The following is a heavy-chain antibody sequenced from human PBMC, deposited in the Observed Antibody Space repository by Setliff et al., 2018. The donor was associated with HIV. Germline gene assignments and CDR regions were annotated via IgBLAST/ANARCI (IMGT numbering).Heavy chain of an antibody. CDR3: ARGALLAVFDFDH. CDR1: GYTFTTYS. J-gene: IGHJ4*01. D-gene: IGHD3-10*01. Sequence: ASVKVSCKASGYTFTTYSLHWVRQAPGQSLEWMGWINVGNGDTKYSQDLQGRITITRDTSANTAYMELSRLRSDDTAVYFCARGALLAVFDFDHWGHGTLITVSS. CDR2: INVGNGDT. V-gene: IGHV1-3*01.